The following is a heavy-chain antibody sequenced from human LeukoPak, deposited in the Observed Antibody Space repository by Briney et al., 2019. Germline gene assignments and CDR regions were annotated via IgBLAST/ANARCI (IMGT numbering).Heavy chain of an antibody. D-gene: IGHD6-19*01. CDR2: INHSGST. CDR1: GYSISSGYH. CDR3: ARDPGGSSGWYFDY. V-gene: IGHV4-38-2*02. Sequence: SETLSLTCAVSGYSISSGYHWGWIRQSPGEGLEWIGSINHSGSTYYNPSLKGRVTISLDTSKNQFSLKLSSVTAADTAVYYCARDPGGSSGWYFDYWGQGTLVTVSS. J-gene: IGHJ4*02.